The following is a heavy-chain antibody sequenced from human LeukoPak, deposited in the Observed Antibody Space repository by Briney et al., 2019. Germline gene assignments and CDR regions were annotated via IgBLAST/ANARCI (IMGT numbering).Heavy chain of an antibody. CDR1: GYTLTELS. V-gene: IGHV1-24*01. CDR2: FDPEDGET. Sequence: ASVKVSCKVSGYTLTELSMHWVRQAPGKGLEWMGGFDPEDGETIYAQKFQGRVTMTEDTSTDTAYMELSSLRSEDTAVCYCATPNGSHPAFDIWGQGTMVTVSS. CDR3: ATPNGSHPAFDI. J-gene: IGHJ3*02. D-gene: IGHD1-26*01.